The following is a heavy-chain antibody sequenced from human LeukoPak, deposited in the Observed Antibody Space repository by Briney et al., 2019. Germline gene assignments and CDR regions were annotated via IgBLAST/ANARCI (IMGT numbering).Heavy chain of an antibody. J-gene: IGHJ4*02. V-gene: IGHV1-69*05. CDR3: ARDAEGKWELDY. Sequence: ASVKVSCKTSGGTFSSYAISWVRQAPGQGLEWMGGIIPIFGTANCAQKFQGRVTITTDESTSTAYMELSSLRSEDTAVYYCARDAEGKWELDYWGQGTLVTVSS. CDR1: GGTFSSYA. D-gene: IGHD1-26*01. CDR2: IIPIFGTA.